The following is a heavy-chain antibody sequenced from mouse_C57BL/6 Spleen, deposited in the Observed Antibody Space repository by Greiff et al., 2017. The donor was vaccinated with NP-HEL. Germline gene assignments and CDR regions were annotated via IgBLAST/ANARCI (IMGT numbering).Heavy chain of an antibody. CDR1: GFTFTDYY. V-gene: IGHV7-3*01. CDR2: IRNKANGYTT. CDR3: ARYDSRYFDY. Sequence: EVQRVESGGGLVQPGGSLSLSCAASGFTFTDYYMSWVRQPPGKALEWLGFIRNKANGYTTEYSASVKGRFTISRDNSQSILYLQMNALRAEDSATYYCARYDSRYFDYWGQGTTLTVSS. J-gene: IGHJ2*01.